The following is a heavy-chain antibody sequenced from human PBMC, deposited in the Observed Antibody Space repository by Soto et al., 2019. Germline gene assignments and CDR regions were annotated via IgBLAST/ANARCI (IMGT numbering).Heavy chain of an antibody. CDR1: GYRFINNG. CDR2: ISAYNGNT. Sequence: ASVKVSCKASGYRFINNGITWVRQAPGQGLEWMGWISAYNGNTNYAQKYQDRVTITTDTSTSTVYMELSSLRSEDTAVYYCARGILYGSGSSIYYYYGMDVWGQGTTVTVSS. J-gene: IGHJ6*02. V-gene: IGHV1-18*04. CDR3: ARGILYGSGSSIYYYYGMDV. D-gene: IGHD3-10*01.